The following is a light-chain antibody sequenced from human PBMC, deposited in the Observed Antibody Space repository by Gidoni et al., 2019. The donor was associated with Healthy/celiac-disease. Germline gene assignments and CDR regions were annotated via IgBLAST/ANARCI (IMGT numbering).Light chain of an antibody. CDR2: QDS. CDR1: KLGDKY. V-gene: IGLV3-1*01. Sequence: SSELTQPPSVSVSPGQTASITCSGDKLGDKYACWYQQKPGQSPVLVIYQDSQRPSGIPERFSGSNSGNTATLTISGTQAMDEADYYCQAWDSLTVVFGGGTKLTVL. J-gene: IGLJ2*01. CDR3: QAWDSLTVV.